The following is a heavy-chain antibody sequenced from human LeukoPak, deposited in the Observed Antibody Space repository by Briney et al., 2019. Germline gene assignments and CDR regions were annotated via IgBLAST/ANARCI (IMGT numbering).Heavy chain of an antibody. V-gene: IGHV1-69*13. CDR1: GGTFSSYA. J-gene: IGHJ4*02. Sequence: SVKVSCKASGGTFSSYAISWVRQAPGQVLEWMGGIIPIFGTANYAQKFRGRVTITADESTSTAYMELSSLRSEDTAAYYCARGPTRYYFDYWGQGTLVTVSS. CDR3: ARGPTRYYFDY. D-gene: IGHD4-17*01. CDR2: IIPIFGTA.